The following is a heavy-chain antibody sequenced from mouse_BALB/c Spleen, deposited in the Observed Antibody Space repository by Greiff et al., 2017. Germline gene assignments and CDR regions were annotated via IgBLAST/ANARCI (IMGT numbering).Heavy chain of an antibody. CDR1: EYEFPSHD. J-gene: IGHJ3*01. CDR3: ARGDYDGDWFAY. CDR2: INSDGGST. Sequence: EVKVVESGGGLVQPGESLKLSCESNEYEFPSHDMSWVRKTPEKRLELVAAINSDGGSTYYPDTMERRFIISRDNTKKTLYLLMSSLRSEDTALYYCARGDYDGDWFAYWGQGTLVTVSA. V-gene: IGHV5-2*01. D-gene: IGHD2-4*01.